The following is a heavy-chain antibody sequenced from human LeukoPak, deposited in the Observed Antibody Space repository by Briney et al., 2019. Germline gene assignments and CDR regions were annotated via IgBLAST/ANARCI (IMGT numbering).Heavy chain of an antibody. CDR1: GFTFVNYA. Sequence: PGGSLSLSCAASGFTFVNYAMTWVRQAPGKGLEWVSAISVDGGSTYYADSVKGRFTISRDYSKKTLYLQMNSLRAEDTAVYYCAKDRDIPYFDYVWGSFDYWGQGTLVTVSS. J-gene: IGHJ4*02. V-gene: IGHV3-23*01. CDR2: ISVDGGST. CDR3: AKDRDIPYFDYVWGSFDY. D-gene: IGHD3-16*01.